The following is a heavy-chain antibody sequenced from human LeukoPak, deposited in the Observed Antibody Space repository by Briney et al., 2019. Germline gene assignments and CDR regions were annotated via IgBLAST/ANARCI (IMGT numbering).Heavy chain of an antibody. CDR1: GYTFTGYY. D-gene: IGHD3-10*01. J-gene: IGHJ6*02. Sequence: ASVKVSCKASGYTFTGYYMHWVRQAPGQGLEWMGWINPNSGGTNYAQKFQGRVTMTRDTSISTAYMELSRLRSDDTAVYYCARADITMVRGVQYGMDVWGQGTTVTVSS. V-gene: IGHV1-2*02. CDR2: INPNSGGT. CDR3: ARADITMVRGVQYGMDV.